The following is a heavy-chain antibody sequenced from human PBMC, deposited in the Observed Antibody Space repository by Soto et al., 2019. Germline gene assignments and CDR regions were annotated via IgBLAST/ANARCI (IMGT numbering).Heavy chain of an antibody. V-gene: IGHV4-4*02. D-gene: IGHD3-10*01. CDR2: IHHGGST. J-gene: IGHJ4*02. CDR1: GASISSSNW. CDR3: ARYDYGSGDDYNIDY. Sequence: QVQLQESGPGLVKPSGTLSLTCAVSGASISSSNWWSWVRQPPGKGLEWIGEIHHGGSTNYNPSLQSRVTISVDKSKNHFSLNLSSVTAADTAVYYCARYDYGSGDDYNIDYWGQGTLVTVSS.